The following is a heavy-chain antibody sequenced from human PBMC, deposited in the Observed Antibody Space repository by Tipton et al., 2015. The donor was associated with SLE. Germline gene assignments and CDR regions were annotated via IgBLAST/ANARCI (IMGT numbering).Heavy chain of an antibody. CDR1: GFTFSSYG. CDR3: ARVGDGDFDY. J-gene: IGHJ4*02. CDR2: ISSSSSHT. Sequence: GSLRLSCAASGFTFSSYGMNWVRQAPGKGLEWVSSISSSSSHTYYADSVKGRFTISRDNAKNSMYLQMNSLRAEDTAVYYCARVGDGDFDYWGQGTLVTVSS. V-gene: IGHV3-21*01. D-gene: IGHD5-24*01.